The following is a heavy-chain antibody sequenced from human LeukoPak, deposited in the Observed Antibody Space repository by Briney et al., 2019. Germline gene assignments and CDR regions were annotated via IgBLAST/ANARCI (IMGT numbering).Heavy chain of an antibody. D-gene: IGHD5-12*01. V-gene: IGHV3-7*01. CDR1: GFTFSNYW. Sequence: GGSLRLSCAASGFTFSNYWMTWVRQTPGKGLEWMAIIKQDGSEKYYVDSVKGRFTISRDNAKNSLYPQMNSLSAEDTAVYYCARGRLNYWGQGTLVTVSS. J-gene: IGHJ4*02. CDR3: ARGRLNY. CDR2: IKQDGSEK.